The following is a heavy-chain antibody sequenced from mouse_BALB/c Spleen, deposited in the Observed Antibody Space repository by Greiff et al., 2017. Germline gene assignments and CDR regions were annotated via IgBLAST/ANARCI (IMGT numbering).Heavy chain of an antibody. CDR1: GYTFTSYW. D-gene: IGHD3-1*01. CDR2: INPSNGRT. V-gene: IGHV1S81*02. J-gene: IGHJ2*01. Sequence: VQLQQPVAELVKPGASVKLSCKASGYTFTSYWMHWVKQRPGQGLEWIGEINPSNGRTNYNEKFKSKATLTVDKSSSTAYMQLSSLTSEDSAVYNLARGATGDYWGQGTTLTVSS. CDR3: ARGATGDY.